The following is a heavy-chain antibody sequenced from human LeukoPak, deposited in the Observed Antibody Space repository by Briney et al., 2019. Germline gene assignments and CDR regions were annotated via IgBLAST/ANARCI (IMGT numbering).Heavy chain of an antibody. V-gene: IGHV3-21*01. J-gene: IGHJ6*02. CDR1: GFTFSSYS. CDR2: ISSSSSYI. D-gene: IGHD3-22*01. CDR3: ARDKSYYYDLGV. Sequence: TGGSLRLSCAASGFTFSSYSMNWVRQAPGKGLEWVSSISSSSSYIYYADSVKDRFTISRDNAKNSLYLQMNSLRAEDTAVYYCARDKSYYYDLGVWGQGTTVTVSS.